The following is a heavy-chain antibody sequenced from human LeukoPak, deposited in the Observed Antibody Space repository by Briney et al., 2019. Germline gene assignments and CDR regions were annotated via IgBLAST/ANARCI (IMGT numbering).Heavy chain of an antibody. CDR1: GGSISSYY. J-gene: IGHJ2*01. Sequence: SETLSLTCTVSGGSISSYYWSWIRQPPGKGLEWIGYIYYSGSTRYSPSLKSRVTISVDTSKNQFSLRLSSVTAADTAVYYCAKGPYFDLWGRGTLVTVSS. CDR2: IYYSGST. V-gene: IGHV4-59*01. CDR3: AKGPYFDL.